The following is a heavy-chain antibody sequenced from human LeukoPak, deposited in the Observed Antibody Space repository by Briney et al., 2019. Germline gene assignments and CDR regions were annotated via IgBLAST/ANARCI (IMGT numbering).Heavy chain of an antibody. Sequence: HPGGSLRLSCVASRFTFSNYWMTWVRQAPGKGLERVANIKKDGGETYYMESVKGRFTISRDNSKSTLYIQMNSLRAEDTAVYYCARAKPKNMVRGLIMRRESRYYFDYWGQGTLVTVSS. CDR2: IKKDGGET. D-gene: IGHD3-10*01. J-gene: IGHJ4*02. CDR1: RFTFSNYW. V-gene: IGHV3-7*03. CDR3: ARAKPKNMVRGLIMRRESRYYFDY.